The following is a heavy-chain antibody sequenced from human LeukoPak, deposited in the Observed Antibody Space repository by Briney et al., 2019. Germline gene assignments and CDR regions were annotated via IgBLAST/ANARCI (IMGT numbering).Heavy chain of an antibody. CDR2: IKQDGSEK. CDR3: AREDHVWFGENY. J-gene: IGHJ4*02. D-gene: IGHD3-10*01. V-gene: IGHV3-7*01. CDR1: GFTLSSYW. Sequence: GGSLRLSCAASGFTLSSYWMHWVRQAPGRGLGWAANIKQDGSEKYYVDSVKGRFTISRDNAKNSLYLQMNSLRAEDTAVYYCAREDHVWFGENYWGQGTLVTVSS.